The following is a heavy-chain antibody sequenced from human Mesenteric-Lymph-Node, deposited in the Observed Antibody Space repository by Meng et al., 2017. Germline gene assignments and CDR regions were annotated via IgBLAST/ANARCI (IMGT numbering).Heavy chain of an antibody. V-gene: IGHV1-2*06. CDR3: VRDKFNWNDDYYFDS. CDR1: GYTFTGYY. CDR2: INPNSGGT. J-gene: IGHJ4*02. D-gene: IGHD1-1*01. Sequence: ASVKVSCKASGYTFTGYYMHWVRQAPGQGLEWMGRINPNSGGTNYAQKFQGRVTVTRDTSISTVYVQLSGLTSDDTAIYYCVRDKFNWNDDYYFDSWGQGTLVTVSS.